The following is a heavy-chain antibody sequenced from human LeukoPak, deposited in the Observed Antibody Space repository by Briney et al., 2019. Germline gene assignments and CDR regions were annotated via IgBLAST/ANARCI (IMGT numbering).Heavy chain of an antibody. Sequence: PGGSLRLSCAASGFTFDDYGMSWVRQAPGKGLEWVSGINWNGGSTGYADSVKGRFTISRDNAKNSLYLQMNSLRAEDTALYHCARDLKGPWGYYYMDVWGKGTTVTVSS. J-gene: IGHJ6*03. V-gene: IGHV3-20*01. CDR3: ARDLKGPWGYYYMDV. D-gene: IGHD7-27*01. CDR2: INWNGGST. CDR1: GFTFDDYG.